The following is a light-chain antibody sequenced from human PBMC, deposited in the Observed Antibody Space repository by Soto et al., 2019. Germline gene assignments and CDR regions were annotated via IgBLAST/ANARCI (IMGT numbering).Light chain of an antibody. Sequence: ILLTQSPATLSLSPGERATLSCRASQSVSNNLAWYQQKPGQAPRLLIYDASNRATGIPARFSGSGSGTDFTLTISSLEPEDFAVYYCQQRSNWPPITFGQGTRLEIK. CDR1: QSVSNN. V-gene: IGKV3-11*01. CDR2: DAS. CDR3: QQRSNWPPIT. J-gene: IGKJ5*01.